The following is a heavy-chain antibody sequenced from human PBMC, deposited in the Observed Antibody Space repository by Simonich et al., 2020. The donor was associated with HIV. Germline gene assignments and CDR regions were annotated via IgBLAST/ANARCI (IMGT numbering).Heavy chain of an antibody. CDR2: ISSSSSYI. CDR3: ASSIAAAGVG. Sequence: EVQLVESGGGLVKPGGSLRLSCAASGFTFSSYSMNWVRQAPGKGLEWVSAISSSSSYIYYADSVKGRFTISRDNAKNSLYLQMNSLRAEDTAVYYCASSIAAAGVGWGQGTLVTVSS. J-gene: IGHJ4*02. CDR1: GFTFSSYS. V-gene: IGHV3-21*01. D-gene: IGHD6-13*01.